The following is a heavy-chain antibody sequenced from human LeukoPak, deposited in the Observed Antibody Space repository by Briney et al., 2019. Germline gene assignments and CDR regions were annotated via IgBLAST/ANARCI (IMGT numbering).Heavy chain of an antibody. V-gene: IGHV3-30-3*01. D-gene: IGHD2-2*01. J-gene: IGHJ4*02. Sequence: GGSLRLSCAASGVTFSGYAMYWVRQAPGKGLEWVAVISYDGSDKYYADSVKGRFTISRDNSKNTLYVQLTSLRAADTAVYYCARGRGYCSSTSCNSPDYWGEGTLVTV. CDR2: ISYDGSDK. CDR3: ARGRGYCSSTSCNSPDY. CDR1: GVTFSGYA.